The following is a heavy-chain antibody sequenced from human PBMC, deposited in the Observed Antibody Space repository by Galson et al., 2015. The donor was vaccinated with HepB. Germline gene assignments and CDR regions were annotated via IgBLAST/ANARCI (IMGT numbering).Heavy chain of an antibody. J-gene: IGHJ4*02. Sequence: SLRLSCAASGFTFSSYAMHWVRQAPGKGLEWVAVISYDGSNKYYADSVRGRFTISRDNSKNTLYLQMNSLRAEDTAVYYCARDIVDGSGRLNYYDSSGSDYWGQGTLVTVSS. CDR2: ISYDGSNK. CDR3: ARDIVDGSGRLNYYDSSGSDY. D-gene: IGHD3-22*01. CDR1: GFTFSSYA. V-gene: IGHV3-30-3*01.